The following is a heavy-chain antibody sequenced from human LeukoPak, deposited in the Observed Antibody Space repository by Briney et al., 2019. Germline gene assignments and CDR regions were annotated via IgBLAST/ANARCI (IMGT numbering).Heavy chain of an antibody. CDR3: ARDEGYCSSTSCYVDY. CDR2: ISSSYNYI. D-gene: IGHD2-2*01. V-gene: IGHV3-21*01. CDR1: GFTFSSYS. Sequence: GGSLRLSCAASGFTFSSYSMNWVRQAPGKGLEWVSSISSSYNYIYYADSVKGRFTISRDNAKNSLYLQMNSLRAENTAVYYCARDEGYCSSTSCYVDYRGRGTLITVSS. J-gene: IGHJ4*02.